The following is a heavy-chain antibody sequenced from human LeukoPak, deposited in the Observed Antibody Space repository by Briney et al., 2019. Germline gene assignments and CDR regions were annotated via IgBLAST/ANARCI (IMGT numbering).Heavy chain of an antibody. J-gene: IGHJ4*02. CDR3: SRGTYPYSSDN. D-gene: IGHD3-10*01. CDR2: INGDGSRT. CDR1: GFTFRGYY. Sequence: PGGSLRLSCAASGFTFRGYYMHWVRQAPGKGLLWISHINGDGSRTDYADSVKGRFTISRDNAKNILYLQMNSLRAEDTAVYYCSRGTYPYSSDNWGQGALVTVSS. V-gene: IGHV3-74*01.